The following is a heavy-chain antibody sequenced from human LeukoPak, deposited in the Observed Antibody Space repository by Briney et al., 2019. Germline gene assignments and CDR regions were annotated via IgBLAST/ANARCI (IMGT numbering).Heavy chain of an antibody. CDR1: GVSISTFY. V-gene: IGHV4-59*08. CDR3: VRLGYSNGFD. J-gene: IGHJ4*02. D-gene: IGHD5-18*01. Sequence: KSSETLSLTCTVSGVSISTFYWSWIRQPPGKGLEWIGYIYYGGGTDYNSSLKSRVTISRDTSKNQFSLKLTAVTAADTAVYYCVRLGYSNGFDWGQGTLVTVSS. CDR2: IYYGGGT.